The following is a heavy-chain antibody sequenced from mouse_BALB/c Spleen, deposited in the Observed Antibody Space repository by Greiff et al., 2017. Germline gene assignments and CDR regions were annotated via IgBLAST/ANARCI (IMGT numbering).Heavy chain of an antibody. CDR2: IDPENGNT. CDR1: GFNIKDYY. J-gene: IGHJ2*01. V-gene: IGHV14-1*02. Sequence: VQLQQSGAELVRPGALVKLSCKASGFNIKDYYMHWVKQRPEQGLEWIGWIDPENGNTIYDPKFQGKASITADTSSNTAYLQLSSLTSEDTAVYYCARDRLDDWGQGTTLTVSS. CDR3: ARDRLDD.